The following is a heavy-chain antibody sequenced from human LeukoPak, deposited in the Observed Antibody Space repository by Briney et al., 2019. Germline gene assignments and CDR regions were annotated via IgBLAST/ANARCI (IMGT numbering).Heavy chain of an antibody. V-gene: IGHV3-30*18. CDR3: AKAPYIRGYYFDF. J-gene: IGHJ4*02. CDR2: ISHNGTIQ. Sequence: GRSLTLSCAASGFTFTNYGMHWVRQAPGKGLEWVAIISHNGTIQHYGDSLKGRFTISRDNSKNTVSLQVNNLRPEDTAVYFCAKAPYIRGYYFDFWGQGIPVSVSS. D-gene: IGHD3-22*01. CDR1: GFTFTNYG.